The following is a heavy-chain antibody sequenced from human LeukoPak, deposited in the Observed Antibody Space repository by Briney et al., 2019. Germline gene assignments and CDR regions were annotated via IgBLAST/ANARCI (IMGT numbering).Heavy chain of an antibody. Sequence: SETLSLTCTVSGGSISSSSYYWGWIRQPPGKGLEWIGSIYHSGNTYYSPSLKSRVTISVDTSKNQFSLKLSSVTAADTAVYYCASRVTVTHHFDYWGQGTLVTVSS. CDR2: IYHSGNT. V-gene: IGHV4-39*07. D-gene: IGHD4-17*01. J-gene: IGHJ4*02. CDR3: ASRVTVTHHFDY. CDR1: GGSISSSSYY.